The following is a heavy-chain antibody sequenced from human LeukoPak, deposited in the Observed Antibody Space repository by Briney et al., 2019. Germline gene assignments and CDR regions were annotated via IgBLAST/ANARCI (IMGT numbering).Heavy chain of an antibody. V-gene: IGHV4-59*08. J-gene: IGHJ6*03. Sequence: SETLSLTCTVSGGSISSYYWSWIRQPPGKGLEWIGYIYYSGSTNYNPSLKSRVTISVDTSKNQFSLKLSSVTAADTAVYYCARYAGITMVRGDYYMDVWGKGTTVTVSS. D-gene: IGHD3-10*01. CDR1: GGSISSYY. CDR3: ARYAGITMVRGDYYMDV. CDR2: IYYSGST.